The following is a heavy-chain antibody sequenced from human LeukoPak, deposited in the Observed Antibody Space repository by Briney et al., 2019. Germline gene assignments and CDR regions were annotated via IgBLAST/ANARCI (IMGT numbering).Heavy chain of an antibody. Sequence: SETLSLTCTVSGGSISSSSYYWGWIRQPPGKGLEWIGSIYYSGSTYYNPSLKSRVTISVDTSKNQFSLKLSSVTAADTAVYYCARDSSSWGWEGFDYWGQGTLVTVSS. D-gene: IGHD6-6*01. CDR2: IYYSGST. CDR3: ARDSSSWGWEGFDY. J-gene: IGHJ4*02. V-gene: IGHV4-39*02. CDR1: GGSISSSSYY.